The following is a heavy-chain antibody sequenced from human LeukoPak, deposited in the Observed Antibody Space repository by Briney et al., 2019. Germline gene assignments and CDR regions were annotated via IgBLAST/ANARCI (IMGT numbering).Heavy chain of an antibody. Sequence: ASVKVSCKASGYTFTDYYIHWVRLAPGQGLEWMGWINPNSRGTNYAQKFQDRVTMTRDTSISTAYMELNRLRSDDTAVYYCARASEMATINFDYWGQGTLVTVSS. V-gene: IGHV1-2*02. J-gene: IGHJ4*02. CDR1: GYTFTDYY. CDR2: INPNSRGT. CDR3: ARASEMATINFDY. D-gene: IGHD5-24*01.